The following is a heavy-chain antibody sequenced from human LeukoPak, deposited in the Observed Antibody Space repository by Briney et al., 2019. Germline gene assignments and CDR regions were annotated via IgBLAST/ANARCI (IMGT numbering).Heavy chain of an antibody. V-gene: IGHV3-53*01. J-gene: IGHJ4*02. Sequence: GGSLRLSCAASGFTVSGNYMSWVRQAPGKGLEWVSIIYSGDSTYYADSVKGRFTISRDNSKNTLYLQMNSLRAEDTAVYYCAKERDGYSGYDPYYFDYWGQGTLVTVSS. CDR1: GFTVSGNY. CDR2: IYSGDST. D-gene: IGHD5-12*01. CDR3: AKERDGYSGYDPYYFDY.